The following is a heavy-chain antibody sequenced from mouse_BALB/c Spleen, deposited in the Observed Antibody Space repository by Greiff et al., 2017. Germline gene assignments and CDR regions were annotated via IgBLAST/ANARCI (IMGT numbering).Heavy chain of an antibody. D-gene: IGHD2-2*01. CDR2: ISSGSSTI. CDR1: GFTFSSFG. Sequence: EVKVVESGGGLVQPGGSRKLSCAASGFTFSSFGMHWVRQAPEKGLEWVAYISSGSSTIYYADTVKGRFTISRDNPKNTLFLQMTSLRSEDTAMYYCARGLPFYAMDYWGQGTSVTVSS. CDR3: ARGLPFYAMDY. V-gene: IGHV5-17*02. J-gene: IGHJ4*01.